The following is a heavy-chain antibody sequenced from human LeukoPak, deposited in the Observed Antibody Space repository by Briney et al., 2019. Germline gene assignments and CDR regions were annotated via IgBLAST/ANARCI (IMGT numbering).Heavy chain of an antibody. CDR2: INHSGST. J-gene: IGHJ4*02. D-gene: IGHD6-13*01. CDR3: AIAGAAAGTLNDY. CDR1: GGSFSGYY. Sequence: SETLSLTCAVYGGSFSGYYWSWIRQPPGKGLEWVGEINHSGSTNYNPSLKRRVTISVDTSKNQFSLKLSSVAAADTSVYYCAIAGAAAGTLNDYWGQGTLVTVSS. V-gene: IGHV4-34*01.